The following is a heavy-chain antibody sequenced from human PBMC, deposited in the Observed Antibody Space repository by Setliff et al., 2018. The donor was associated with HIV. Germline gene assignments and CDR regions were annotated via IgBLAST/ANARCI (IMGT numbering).Heavy chain of an antibody. J-gene: IGHJ6*03. CDR1: GGSISGSSYY. Sequence: SEPLSLPCTVSGGSISGSSYYWGWIRQSPEKGLEWIGSIFHAGSTYYNPSLKSRVTLSVDTSENQYSLKLTSLIAADTAVYYCARSLAYCSGGGCSSGNYYYMDVWGKGTTVTVSS. CDR2: IFHAGST. D-gene: IGHD2-15*01. CDR3: ARSLAYCSGGGCSSGNYYYMDV. V-gene: IGHV4-39*01.